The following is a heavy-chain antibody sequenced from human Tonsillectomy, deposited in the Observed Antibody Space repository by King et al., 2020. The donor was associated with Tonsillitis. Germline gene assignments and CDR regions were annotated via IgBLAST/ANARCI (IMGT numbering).Heavy chain of an antibody. V-gene: IGHV3-30*04. J-gene: IGHJ4*02. CDR1: GFTFSNYA. D-gene: IGHD1-1*01. CDR3: ARDLMSGDWNDPLGYFEY. CDR2: ISYDGSEK. Sequence: QLVQSGGGVVQPGRSLRLSCAASGFTFSNYAMHWVRQAPGKGLEWVAIISYDGSEKYYADSVKGRFTISRDNSKNKMYVQMNSLRAEDTAVYYCARDLMSGDWNDPLGYFEYWGQGTLVTVSS.